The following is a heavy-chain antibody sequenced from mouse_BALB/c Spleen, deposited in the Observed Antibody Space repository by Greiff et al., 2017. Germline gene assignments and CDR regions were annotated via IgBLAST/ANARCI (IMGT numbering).Heavy chain of an antibody. V-gene: IGHV1-14*01. CDR3: ARGLGYYEGAYAMDY. CDR2: INPYNDGT. D-gene: IGHD2-3*01. Sequence: VQLKQSGPELVKPGASVKMSCKASGYTFTSYVMHWVKQKPGQGLEWIGYINPYNDGTKYNEKFKGKATLTSDKSSSTAYMELSSLTSEDSAVYYCARGLGYYEGAYAMDYWGQGTSVTVSS. CDR1: GYTFTSYV. J-gene: IGHJ4*01.